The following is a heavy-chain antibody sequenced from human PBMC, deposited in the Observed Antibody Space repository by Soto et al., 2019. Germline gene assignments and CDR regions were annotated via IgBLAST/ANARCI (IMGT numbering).Heavy chain of an antibody. V-gene: IGHV5-10-1*01. CDR2: IDPSDSQT. Sequence: GESLKISCKGSGYSFAGYWITWVRQKPGKGLEWMGRIDPSDSQTYYSPSFRGHVTISVTKSITTVFLQWSSLRASDTAMYYCARQIYDSDTGPNFQYYFDSWGQGTPITVSS. D-gene: IGHD3-22*01. CDR3: ARQIYDSDTGPNFQYYFDS. J-gene: IGHJ4*02. CDR1: GYSFAGYW.